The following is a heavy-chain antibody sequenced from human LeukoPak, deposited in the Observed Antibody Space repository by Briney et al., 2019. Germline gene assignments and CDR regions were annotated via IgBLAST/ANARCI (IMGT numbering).Heavy chain of an antibody. Sequence: GGSLRLSCAASGFTSSNAWMSWVRQAPGKGLEWVGRIKSKTDGGTTDYAAPVKGRFTISRDDSKNTLYLQMNSLKTEDTAVYYCTTPYYDFWSGYLAAFDSWGQGTMVTVSS. D-gene: IGHD3-3*01. J-gene: IGHJ3*02. CDR1: GFTSSNAW. CDR3: TTPYYDFWSGYLAAFDS. V-gene: IGHV3-15*01. CDR2: IKSKTDGGTT.